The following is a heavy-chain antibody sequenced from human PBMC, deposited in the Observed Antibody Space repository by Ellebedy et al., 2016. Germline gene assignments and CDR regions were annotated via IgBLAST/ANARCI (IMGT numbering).Heavy chain of an antibody. V-gene: IGHV1-8*01. CDR1: GYTFTDHD. D-gene: IGHD2-21*02. CDR2: MTPNSGQT. Sequence: ASVKVSXXTSGYTFTDHDINWVRQAPGQGLEWMGWMTPNSGQTGYAQKFQGRVTMTSNTSTSTAYMGLSSLISEDTAVYYCARRGLRFVYYFAMDVWGQGTTVTVSS. CDR3: ARRGLRFVYYFAMDV. J-gene: IGHJ6*02.